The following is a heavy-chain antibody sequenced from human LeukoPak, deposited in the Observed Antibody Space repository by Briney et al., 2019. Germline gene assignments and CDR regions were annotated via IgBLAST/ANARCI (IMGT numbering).Heavy chain of an antibody. D-gene: IGHD3-10*01. J-gene: IGHJ4*02. Sequence: PSETLSLTCAVYGGSFSGYYWSWIRQPPGKGLEWIGEINHSGSTNYNPSLKSRVTISVDTSKNQFSLKLSSVTAADTAVYYCASGSGSSPLRDRKGYSFDYWGQGTLVTVSS. V-gene: IGHV4-34*01. CDR2: INHSGST. CDR1: GGSFSGYY. CDR3: ASGSGSSPLRDRKGYSFDY.